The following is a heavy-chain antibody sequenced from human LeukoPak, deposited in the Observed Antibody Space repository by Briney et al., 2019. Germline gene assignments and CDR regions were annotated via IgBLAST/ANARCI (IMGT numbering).Heavy chain of an antibody. Sequence: PGESLKISYTGSGXSFTNYWIAWVRQMPGKGLERMGIIYPGDSDTRYSLSFQGQVTISADRSIATAYLQCSSLRAPDTAMYYCTRGDPEGHFDYWGQGTLVTVSS. CDR3: TRGDPEGHFDY. V-gene: IGHV5-51*01. CDR1: GXSFTNYW. CDR2: IYPGDSDT. J-gene: IGHJ4*02. D-gene: IGHD3-10*01.